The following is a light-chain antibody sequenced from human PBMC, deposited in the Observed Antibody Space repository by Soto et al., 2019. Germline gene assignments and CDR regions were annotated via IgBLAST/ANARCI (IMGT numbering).Light chain of an antibody. Sequence: QSVLTQPPSASGTPGQRVTISCSGSSPNVGRNYVYWYQQVPGAAPKLLIYRNNQLPSGVADRFSGSKSDTSASLAISELRSEDEADYYCAAWDDSLSGHVLFGGGTKVTVL. CDR1: SPNVGRNY. V-gene: IGLV1-47*01. J-gene: IGLJ2*01. CDR2: RNN. CDR3: AAWDDSLSGHVL.